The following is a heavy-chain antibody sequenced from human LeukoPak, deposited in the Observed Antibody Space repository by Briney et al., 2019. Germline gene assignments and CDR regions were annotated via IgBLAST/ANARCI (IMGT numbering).Heavy chain of an antibody. CDR1: GGSISSYY. D-gene: IGHD2-15*01. Sequence: SETPSLTCTVSGGSISSYYWSWIRQPAGKGLEWIGRIYTSGSTNYNPSLKSRVTMSVDTSKNQFSLKLSSVTAADTAVYYCAREGYCSGGSCYAYDYWGQGTLVTVSS. J-gene: IGHJ4*02. CDR3: AREGYCSGGSCYAYDY. CDR2: IYTSGST. V-gene: IGHV4-4*07.